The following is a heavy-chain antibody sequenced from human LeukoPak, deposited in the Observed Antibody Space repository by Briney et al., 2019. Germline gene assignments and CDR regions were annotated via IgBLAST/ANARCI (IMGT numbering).Heavy chain of an antibody. V-gene: IGHV4-4*02. J-gene: IGHJ4*02. Sequence: SETLSLTCAVSGGSISSSNWWSWVRQPPGKGLEWIGSIYHSGSTYYNPSLKSRVTISVDTSKNQFSLKLSSVTAADTAVYYCARGSDYGDQHFDYWGQGTLVTVSS. D-gene: IGHD4-17*01. CDR2: IYHSGST. CDR3: ARGSDYGDQHFDY. CDR1: GGSISSSNW.